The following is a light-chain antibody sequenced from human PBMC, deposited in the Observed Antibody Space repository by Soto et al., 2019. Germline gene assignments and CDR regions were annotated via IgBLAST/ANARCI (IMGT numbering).Light chain of an antibody. V-gene: IGKV3-15*01. Sequence: EIVMTQSPATLSVSPGERATLSCRASQSVSSNLAWYQQKPGQAPRLLIDGASTRATGIPARFSGSGSGTEFILTISSLQSEDVAVYYCQQYNNWPLTFGGGTRVEIK. CDR2: GAS. CDR3: QQYNNWPLT. J-gene: IGKJ4*01. CDR1: QSVSSN.